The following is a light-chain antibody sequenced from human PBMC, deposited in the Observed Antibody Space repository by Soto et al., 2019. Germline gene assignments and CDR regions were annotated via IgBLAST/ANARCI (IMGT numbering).Light chain of an antibody. Sequence: DIQMTQSPSSLSASVRDRVTITCRASQGISNYLAWYQQKPGKVPKLLIYAASTLQSGVPSRFSGSGSGTDLTLTISSLQPEDVAPYYCQKYDSAPWTFGQGTKVEIK. J-gene: IGKJ1*01. V-gene: IGKV1-27*01. CDR3: QKYDSAPWT. CDR2: AAS. CDR1: QGISNY.